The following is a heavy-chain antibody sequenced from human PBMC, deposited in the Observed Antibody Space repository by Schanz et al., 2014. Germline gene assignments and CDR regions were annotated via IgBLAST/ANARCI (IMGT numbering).Heavy chain of an antibody. CDR2: ISYDGRNK. J-gene: IGHJ4*02. D-gene: IGHD3-9*01. CDR3: AKQIHYDILTVTRN. V-gene: IGHV3-30-3*01. CDR1: GFTFSSYA. Sequence: QVQLVESGGGLVQPGGSLRLSCAASGFTFSSYAMHWVRQAPGKGLEWVAVISYDGRNKYYADSVKGRFTISRDSPKNTLYLQMNSLRAEDTAVYYCAKQIHYDILTVTRNWGQGTLVTVSS.